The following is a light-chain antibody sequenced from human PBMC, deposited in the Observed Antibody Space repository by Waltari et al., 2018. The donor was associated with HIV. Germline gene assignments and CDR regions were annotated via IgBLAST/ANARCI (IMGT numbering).Light chain of an antibody. CDR2: DLT. Sequence: QSALTQPRSVSGSPGQSLTLSCTGTSSDIGGHQYVSWYQQLPCKVPKLMIYDLTKRPSGVPDRFSGSKSGNTASLTISGLQAEDEADYYCCSFAGSYTWLFGGGTKLTVL. J-gene: IGLJ2*01. CDR1: SSDIGGHQY. V-gene: IGLV2-11*01. CDR3: CSFAGSYTWL.